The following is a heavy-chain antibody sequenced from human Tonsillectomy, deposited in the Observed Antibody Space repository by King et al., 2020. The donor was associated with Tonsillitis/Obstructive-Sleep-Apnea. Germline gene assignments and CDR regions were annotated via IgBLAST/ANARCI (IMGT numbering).Heavy chain of an antibody. CDR2: INQDGSWK. CDR3: ATDSLSSVRYSLIVS. D-gene: IGHD6-25*01. V-gene: IGHV3-7*01. CDR1: GFTFNNYW. J-gene: IGHJ4*02. Sequence: VQLVESGGGLVQPGGSLRLSCAASGFTFNNYWMSWVRQAPGKGLEWVANINQDGSWKYYVDSVKGRFTISRDNAKNSLYLQMNSLRAEDTAVYYCATDSLSSVRYSLIVSWGQGTLVTVSS.